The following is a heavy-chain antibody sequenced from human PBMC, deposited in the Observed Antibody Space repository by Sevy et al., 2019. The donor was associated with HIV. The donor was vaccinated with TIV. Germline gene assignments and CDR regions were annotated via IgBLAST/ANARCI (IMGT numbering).Heavy chain of an antibody. Sequence: GGSLRLSCAAXGXTFSSYAMSWVRQAPGKGLEWVSAISGSGGSTYYADSVKGRFTISRDNSKNTLYLQMNSLRAEDTAVXYXAXXXXGNSDXXXYMXVXXXGTTVTVSS. CDR2: ISGSGGST. D-gene: IGHD4-4*01. CDR1: GXTFSSYA. J-gene: IGHJ6*03. CDR3: AXXXXGNSDXXXYMXV. V-gene: IGHV3-23*01.